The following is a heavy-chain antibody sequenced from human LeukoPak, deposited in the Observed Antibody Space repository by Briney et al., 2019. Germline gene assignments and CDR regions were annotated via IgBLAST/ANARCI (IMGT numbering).Heavy chain of an antibody. D-gene: IGHD4-17*01. J-gene: IGHJ4*02. CDR2: INPSGGST. V-gene: IGHV1-46*01. CDR1: GYTFTSYY. Sequence: ASVKVSCKASGYTFTSYYMHWVRQAPGQGLEWMGIINPSGGSTSYAQKFQGRVTMTRDTSTSTVYMELSSLRSEDTAVYYCARDLGCGDYGMGYFDYWGQGTLVTVSS. CDR3: ARDLGCGDYGMGYFDY.